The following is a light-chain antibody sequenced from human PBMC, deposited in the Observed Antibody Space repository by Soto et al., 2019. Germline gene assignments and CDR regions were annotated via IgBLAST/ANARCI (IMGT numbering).Light chain of an antibody. CDR1: SSDVGGYNC. V-gene: IGLV2-14*01. CDR2: DVS. Sequence: QSALTQPASVSGSPGQSITISCTGTSSDVGGYNCVSWYQQHPGKAPKLMIYDVSNRPSGVSNRFSGSKSGNTASLTISGLQAEDEADYYCSSYTSSSTLEVVFGGGTKLTVL. CDR3: SSYTSSSTLEVV. J-gene: IGLJ2*01.